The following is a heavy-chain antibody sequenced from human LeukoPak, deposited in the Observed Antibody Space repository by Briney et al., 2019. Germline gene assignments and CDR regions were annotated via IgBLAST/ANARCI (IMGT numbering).Heavy chain of an antibody. D-gene: IGHD6-13*01. CDR2: IFYRGST. J-gene: IGHJ4*02. Sequence: SETLSLTCTVSRYSITSDYDWGWIRQPPGKGLEWIGTIFYRGSTYYNPSLKSRVTISRDSSKNQFSLKVDSVTAADTAVYYCTRGRSIAAGAFWGQGTLVTVSS. CDR3: TRGRSIAAGAF. V-gene: IGHV4-38-2*02. CDR1: RYSITSDYD.